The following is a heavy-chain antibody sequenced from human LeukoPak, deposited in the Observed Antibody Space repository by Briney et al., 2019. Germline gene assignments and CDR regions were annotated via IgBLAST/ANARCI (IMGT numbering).Heavy chain of an antibody. Sequence: GGSLRLSCAASGFTFSSYWMSWVRQAPGKGLEWVANIKQDGSEKYYVDSVKGRFTISRDNAKNSLYLQMNSLRAEDTAVYYCARDFPWSGYHTPPALDYWGQGTLVTVSS. V-gene: IGHV3-7*01. D-gene: IGHD3-3*01. CDR3: ARDFPWSGYHTPPALDY. CDR1: GFTFSSYW. CDR2: IKQDGSEK. J-gene: IGHJ4*02.